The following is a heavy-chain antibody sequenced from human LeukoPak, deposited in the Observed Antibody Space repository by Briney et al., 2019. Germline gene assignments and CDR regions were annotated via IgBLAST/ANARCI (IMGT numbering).Heavy chain of an antibody. Sequence: SQTLSLTCAVSGGSISSGGYSWSWIRQPPGKGLEWIGYIYHSGSTYYNPSLKSRVTISVGRSKNQFSLKLSSVTAADTAVYYCARGYCSGGSCYSVDYFDYWGQGTLVTVSS. V-gene: IGHV4-30-2*01. CDR2: IYHSGST. CDR1: GGSISSGGYS. J-gene: IGHJ4*02. D-gene: IGHD2-15*01. CDR3: ARGYCSGGSCYSVDYFDY.